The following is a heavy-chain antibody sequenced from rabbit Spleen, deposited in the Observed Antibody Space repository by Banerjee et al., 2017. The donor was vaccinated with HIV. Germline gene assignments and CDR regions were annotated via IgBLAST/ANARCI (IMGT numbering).Heavy chain of an antibody. CDR2: IDPAFGIT. Sequence: QEQLVESGGGLVQPGGSLKLSCKASGFDFSSYGVSWVRQAPGKGLEWIGYIDPAFGITYYANWVNGRFSISSHNAQNTLFLQLNSLTAADTATYFCVREVAAKFGLWGPGTLVTVS. CDR3: VREVAAKFGL. CDR1: GFDFSSYG. D-gene: IGHD4-1*01. V-gene: IGHV1S47*01. J-gene: IGHJ4*01.